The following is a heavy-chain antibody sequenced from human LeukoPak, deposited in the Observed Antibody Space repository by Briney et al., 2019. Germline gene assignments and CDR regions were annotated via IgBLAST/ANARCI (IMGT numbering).Heavy chain of an antibody. CDR2: INHSGST. J-gene: IGHJ3*02. V-gene: IGHV4-34*01. CDR1: GGSFSGYY. D-gene: IGHD2-2*01. CDR3: ARGGVVVPAAQAFDI. Sequence: SETLSLTCAVYGGSFSGYYWSWIRQPPGKGLEWIGEINHSGSTNYNPSLKSRVTISVDTSKNQFSLKLSSVTAADTAVYYCARGGVVVPAAQAFDIWGQGTTVTVSS.